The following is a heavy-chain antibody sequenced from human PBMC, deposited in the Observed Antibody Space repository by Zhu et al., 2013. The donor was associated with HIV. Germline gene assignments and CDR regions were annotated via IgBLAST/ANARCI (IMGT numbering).Heavy chain of an antibody. J-gene: IGHJ6*02. CDR3: ARGTTTVTTPYYYYGMDV. CDR1: GGTFSSYA. CDR2: IIPIFGTA. Sequence: QLVQSGAEVKKPGSSVKVSCKASGGTFSSYAISWVRQAPGQGLEWMGGIIPIFGTANYAQKFQGRVTITADESTSTAYMELSSLRSEDTAVYYCARGTTTVTTPYYYYGMDVWGQGTTVTVSS. D-gene: IGHD4-17*01. V-gene: IGHV1-69*01.